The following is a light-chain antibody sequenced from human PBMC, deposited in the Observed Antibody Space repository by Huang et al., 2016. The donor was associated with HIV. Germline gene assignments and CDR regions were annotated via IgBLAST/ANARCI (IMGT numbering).Light chain of an antibody. CDR1: QAINTY. Sequence: DIQMTQSPSSLSASVGDKVIITCRASQAINTYLHWYHHKEGKAPKLLISAISGLQSGVPSRSSCSGSGTDFTLTISGLRPEDFATYYCQQSYNTPYTFGQGTKVEI. V-gene: IGKV1-39*01. CDR2: AIS. J-gene: IGKJ2*01. CDR3: QQSYNTPYT.